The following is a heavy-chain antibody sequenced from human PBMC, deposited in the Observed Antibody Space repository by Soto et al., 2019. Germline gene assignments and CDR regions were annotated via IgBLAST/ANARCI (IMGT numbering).Heavy chain of an antibody. J-gene: IGHJ3*02. CDR1: GFSFSSSW. V-gene: IGHV3-7*01. Sequence: PGGSLRLSCTASGFSFSSSWMSWVRQAPGRGLEWVANMKGDGREENYVDSVKGRFTISRDNAKNSLYLQMNSLRAEDTAVYYCARAPRDSGYHPFDIRGQGTMVTVSS. CDR2: MKGDGREE. CDR3: ARAPRDSGYHPFDI. D-gene: IGHD6-25*01.